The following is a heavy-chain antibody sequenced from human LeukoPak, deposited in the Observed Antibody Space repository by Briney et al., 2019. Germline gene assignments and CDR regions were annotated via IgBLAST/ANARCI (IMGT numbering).Heavy chain of an antibody. CDR2: MNPNSGNT. J-gene: IGHJ4*02. Sequence: ASVKVSCKASGYTFTSYDINWVRQATGQGLEWMGWMNPNSGNTGYAQKFQGRVTMTRNTSINTAYMELSSLRSEDTAVYYCARSKGTSSGYDDNYFDYWGQGTLVTVSS. D-gene: IGHD3-22*01. CDR3: ARSKGTSSGYDDNYFDY. V-gene: IGHV1-8*01. CDR1: GYTFTSYD.